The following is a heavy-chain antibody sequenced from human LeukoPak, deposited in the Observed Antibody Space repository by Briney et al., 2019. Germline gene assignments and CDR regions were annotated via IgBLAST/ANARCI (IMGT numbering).Heavy chain of an antibody. Sequence: GGSLRLPCAASGFTFASYAMTWVRQAPGKGLEWFSAISGSGGSTYYADSVKGRFTISRDNYKNTLYLQMNSLRAEDTAVYYCARDSGIYDSSGYYGLSYYGMDVWGQGTTVTVSS. V-gene: IGHV3-23*01. CDR3: ARDSGIYDSSGYYGLSYYGMDV. CDR2: ISGSGGST. D-gene: IGHD3-22*01. CDR1: GFTFASYA. J-gene: IGHJ6*02.